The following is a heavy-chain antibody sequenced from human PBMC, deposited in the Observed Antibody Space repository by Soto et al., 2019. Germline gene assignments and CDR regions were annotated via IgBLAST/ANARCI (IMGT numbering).Heavy chain of an antibody. V-gene: IGHV3-15*07. D-gene: IGHD3-22*01. CDR3: TTDRFSGYYSWDF. Sequence: EVQLVESGGGLVKPGGSLRLSCAASGFTFSNAWMIWVRQAPGKGLEWVGLIKSQTDGGTTDYDEPVKGRFTISRDDSRNTVSLQMNSLKTGDTGVDYCTTDRFSGYYSWDFWGQGTLVTVSS. CDR1: GFTFSNAW. CDR2: IKSQTDGGTT. J-gene: IGHJ4*02.